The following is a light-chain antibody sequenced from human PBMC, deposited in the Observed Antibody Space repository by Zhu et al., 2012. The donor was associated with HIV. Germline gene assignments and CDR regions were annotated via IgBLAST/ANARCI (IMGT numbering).Light chain of an antibody. Sequence: EIVLTQSPATLSLSPGERATLSCRASQSVPTGYLAWYQQKPGQAPRLLIYGASSRATGIPDRFTGSGSGTDFTLTISSLEPEDFAVYYCQQYNNWPPITFGGGTKVEIK. CDR3: QQYNNWPPIT. J-gene: IGKJ4*01. CDR1: QSVPTGY. CDR2: GAS. V-gene: IGKV3-20*01.